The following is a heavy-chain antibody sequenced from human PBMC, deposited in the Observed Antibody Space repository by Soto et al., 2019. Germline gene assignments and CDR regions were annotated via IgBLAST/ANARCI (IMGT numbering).Heavy chain of an antibody. CDR3: ARDPYHVLMVNAPNLYGMDV. Sequence: ASVKVSCKASGYTFTTYDISWVRQAPGQGLELMGRISTYNGNTNYPQSLQGRLTLTTDTSTTTAYMELRSLRSDDTAVYYCARDPYHVLMVNAPNLYGMDVWGQGTKVTVSS. V-gene: IGHV1-18*01. CDR2: ISTYNGNT. CDR1: GYTFTTYD. J-gene: IGHJ6*02. D-gene: IGHD2-8*01.